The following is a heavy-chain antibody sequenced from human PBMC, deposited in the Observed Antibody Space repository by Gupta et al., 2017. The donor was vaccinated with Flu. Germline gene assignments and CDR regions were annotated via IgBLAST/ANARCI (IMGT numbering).Heavy chain of an antibody. D-gene: IGHD4-17*01. CDR3: YGQGH. CDR2: IYYSGNT. V-gene: IGHV4-39*01. Sequence: QLQLQESGPGLVKPSETLSLTCTVSGASISGSSYNWGWIRQPPGKGLEWIGSIYYSGNTYYNTSLNSRLTMSIDASKKQFSLKLTSVTAADTAVYFCYGQGHWGQGTLVTVSS. J-gene: IGHJ4*02. CDR1: GASISGSSYN.